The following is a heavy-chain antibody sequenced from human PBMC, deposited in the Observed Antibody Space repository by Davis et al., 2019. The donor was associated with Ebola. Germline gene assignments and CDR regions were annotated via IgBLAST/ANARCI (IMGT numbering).Heavy chain of an antibody. CDR1: GFTFSNSW. D-gene: IGHD4-17*01. Sequence: GESLKISCAASGFTFSNSWMTWVRRAPGRGLEWVAHIKDDGSQKYYLDSVKGRFSVSRDNSKNTLYLQMNSLRTEDTAVYYCAKRGDYDSLVDYWGQGTLVTVSS. CDR3: AKRGDYDSLVDY. CDR2: IKDDGSQK. J-gene: IGHJ4*02. V-gene: IGHV3-7*01.